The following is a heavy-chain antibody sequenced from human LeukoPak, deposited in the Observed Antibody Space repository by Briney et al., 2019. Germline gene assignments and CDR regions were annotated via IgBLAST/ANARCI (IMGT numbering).Heavy chain of an antibody. V-gene: IGHV3-7*04. CDR2: IKQDGSEK. CDR3: ARDWEYSSSSVY. CDR1: GFTFSTHW. J-gene: IGHJ4*02. Sequence: GGSLGLSRAAPGFTFSTHWMSWGGQAPGKGLEWVANIKQDGSEKYYVDSVKGRFTISRDNAKDSLYLQMNSLRAEDTAVYYCARDWEYSSSSVYWGQGTLVTVSS. D-gene: IGHD6-6*01.